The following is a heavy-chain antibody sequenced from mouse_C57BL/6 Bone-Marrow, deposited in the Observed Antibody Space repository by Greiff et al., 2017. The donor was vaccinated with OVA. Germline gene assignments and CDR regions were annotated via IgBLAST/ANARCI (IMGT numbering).Heavy chain of an antibody. Sequence: QVQLQQPGAELVKPGASVKLSCKASGYTFTSYWMHWVKQRPGRGLEWIGRIDPNSGGTKYNEKFKSKATLTVDKPSSTAYMQLSSLTSEDSAVYYCARAKIHITTVVATDWYFDVWGTGTTVTVSS. D-gene: IGHD1-1*01. V-gene: IGHV1-72*01. CDR2: IDPNSGGT. CDR1: GYTFTSYW. CDR3: ARAKIHITTVVATDWYFDV. J-gene: IGHJ1*03.